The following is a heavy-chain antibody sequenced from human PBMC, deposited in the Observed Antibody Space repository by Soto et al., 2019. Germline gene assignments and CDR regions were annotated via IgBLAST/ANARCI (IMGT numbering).Heavy chain of an antibody. CDR3: ARDVQETMIVVESPRFDP. D-gene: IGHD3-22*01. Sequence: SETLSLTXAVYGWSFSGYYWSWIRQPPGKGLEWIGKINHSGSTNYNPSLKSRVTISVDTSKNQFSLKLSFVTAADTAVYYCARDVQETMIVVESPRFDPWGQGTLVTVSS. CDR2: INHSGST. CDR1: GWSFSGYY. J-gene: IGHJ5*02. V-gene: IGHV4-34*01.